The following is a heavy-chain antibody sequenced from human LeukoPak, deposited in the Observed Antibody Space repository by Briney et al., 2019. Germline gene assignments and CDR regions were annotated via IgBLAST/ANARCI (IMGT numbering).Heavy chain of an antibody. CDR2: IWYGGSNK. CDR1: GFTFSSYG. CDR3: AKEAGDRYSSSWYYFDY. J-gene: IGHJ4*02. Sequence: PGGSLRLSCAASGFTFSSYGMHWVRQAPGKGLEWVAVIWYGGSNKYYADSVKGRFTISRDNSKNTLYLQMNSLRAEDTAVYYCAKEAGDRYSSSWYYFDYWGQGTLVTVSS. D-gene: IGHD6-13*01. V-gene: IGHV3-30*02.